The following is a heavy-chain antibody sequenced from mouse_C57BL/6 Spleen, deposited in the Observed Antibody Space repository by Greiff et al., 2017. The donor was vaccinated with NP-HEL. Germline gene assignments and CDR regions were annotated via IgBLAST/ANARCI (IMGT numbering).Heavy chain of an antibody. D-gene: IGHD1-1*01. V-gene: IGHV10-1*01. CDR2: IRSKSNNYAT. CDR1: GFSFNTYA. J-gene: IGHJ1*03. Sequence: EVQVVESGGGLVQPKGSLKLSCAASGFSFNTYAMNWVRQAPGKGLEWVARIRSKSNNYATYYADSVKDRFTISRDDSESMLYLQMNNLKTEDTAMYYCVITTVVATRYFDVWGTGTTVTVSS. CDR3: VITTVVATRYFDV.